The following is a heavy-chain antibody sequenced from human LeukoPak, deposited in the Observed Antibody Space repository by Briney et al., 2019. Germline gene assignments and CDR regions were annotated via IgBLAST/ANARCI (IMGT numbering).Heavy chain of an antibody. CDR1: XYIFTXYY. CDR3: ARYNWFDP. V-gene: IGHV1-8*02. CDR2: MNPNSGNT. Sequence: XXXXYIFTXYYLHWVRQAPGQGLESMGWMNPNSGNTGYAQKFQGRVTMTRNTSISTAYMELSSLRSEDTAVYYCARYNWFDPWGQGTLVTVSS. J-gene: IGHJ5*02.